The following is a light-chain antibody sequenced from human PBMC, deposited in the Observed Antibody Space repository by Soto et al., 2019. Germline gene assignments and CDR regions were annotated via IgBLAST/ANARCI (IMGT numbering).Light chain of an antibody. J-gene: IGLJ1*01. Sequence: QSVLTQPASVSGSPGQSITISCTGTSSDVGGYNYVSWYQQHPGKAPKLMIYDVSNRPSGVSNRFSGSKSGNTASLTISGLQAEDEVDYYCSLYTSNSTHDVFGTGTQLTVL. V-gene: IGLV2-14*01. CDR2: DVS. CDR3: SLYTSNSTHDV. CDR1: SSDVGGYNY.